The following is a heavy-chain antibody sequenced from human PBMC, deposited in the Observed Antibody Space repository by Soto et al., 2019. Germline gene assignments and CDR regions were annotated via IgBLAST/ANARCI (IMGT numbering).Heavy chain of an antibody. D-gene: IGHD4-4*01. CDR1: GYTFTSYD. CDR3: ARGHVEGLHNYYYYGMDV. CDR2: MNPNSGNT. V-gene: IGHV1-8*01. Sequence: GASVKVSCKASGYTFTSYDINWVRQATGQGLELMGWMNPNSGNTGYAQKFQGRVTMTRNTSISTAYMELSSLRSEDTAVYYCARGHVEGLHNYYYYGMDVWGQGTTVTVSS. J-gene: IGHJ6*02.